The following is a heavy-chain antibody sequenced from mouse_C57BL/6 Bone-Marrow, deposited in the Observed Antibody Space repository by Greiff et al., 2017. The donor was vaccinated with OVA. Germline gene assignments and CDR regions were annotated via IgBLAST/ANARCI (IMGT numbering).Heavy chain of an antibody. J-gene: IGHJ3*01. CDR3: ARNYGSSGFAY. CDR2: IHPNSGST. D-gene: IGHD1-1*01. CDR1: GYTFTRYW. V-gene: IGHV1-64*01. Sequence: VQLQQSGAELVKPGASVKLSCKASGYTFTRYWMHWVKPRPGQGLEWIGMIHPNSGSTNYNEKFKSKATLTVDKSSSTAYMQLSSLTSEDSAVYYCARNYGSSGFAYWGQGTLVTVSA.